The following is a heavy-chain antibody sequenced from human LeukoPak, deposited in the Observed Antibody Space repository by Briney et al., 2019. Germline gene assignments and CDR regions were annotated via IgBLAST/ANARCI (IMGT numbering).Heavy chain of an antibody. CDR2: ISSSTNTI. CDR1: GFSVSNNH. J-gene: IGHJ5*02. Sequence: GGSLRLSCAVSGFSVSNNHTSWVRQAPGKGLEWVSYISSSTNTIYYADSVKGRFTISRDNAKNSLFLQMNSLRDEDTAVYYCAKDLYSNGWYNYFDPWGQGTLVTVSS. V-gene: IGHV3-48*02. CDR3: AKDLYSNGWYNYFDP. D-gene: IGHD6-19*01.